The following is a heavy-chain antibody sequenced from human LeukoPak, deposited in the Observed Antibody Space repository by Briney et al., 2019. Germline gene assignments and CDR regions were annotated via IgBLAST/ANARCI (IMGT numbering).Heavy chain of an antibody. CDR1: GFTFSSYG. J-gene: IGHJ4*02. CDR2: ISYDGSNK. V-gene: IGHV3-30*18. Sequence: GGSLRLSCAAPGFTFSSYGMHWVRQAPGKGLEWVAVISYDGSNKYYADSVKGRFTISRDNSKNTLYLQMNSLRAEDTAVYYCAKGPSSWDFDYWGQGTLVTVSS. D-gene: IGHD6-13*01. CDR3: AKGPSSWDFDY.